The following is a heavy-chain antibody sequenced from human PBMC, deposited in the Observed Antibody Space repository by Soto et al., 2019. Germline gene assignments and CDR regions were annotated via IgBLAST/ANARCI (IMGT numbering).Heavy chain of an antibody. CDR2: IIPIFGTA. J-gene: IGHJ4*02. V-gene: IGHV1-69*01. D-gene: IGHD2-21*02. Sequence: QVQLVQSGAEVQKPGSSVKVSCKASGGTFSSYAISWVRQAPGQGLEWMGGIIPIFGTANYAQKFQGRVTITADESTSTAYMELSSLRSEDTAVYYCAREGYCGGDCYSGGYFDYWGQGTLVTVSS. CDR1: GGTFSSYA. CDR3: AREGYCGGDCYSGGYFDY.